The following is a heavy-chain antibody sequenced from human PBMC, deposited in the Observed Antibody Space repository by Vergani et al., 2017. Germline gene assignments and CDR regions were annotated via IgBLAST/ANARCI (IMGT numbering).Heavy chain of an antibody. CDR1: GYTFTSYG. Sequence: QVQLVQSGAEVKKPGASVKVSCKASGYTFTSYGISWVRQAPGQGLEWMGWISAYNGNTNYAQKLQGRVTMTTDTSTSTAYMELRSLRSDDTAVYYCARQRREESITMFGVVSYYYGMDVWGQGTTVTVSS. D-gene: IGHD3-3*01. V-gene: IGHV1-18*01. J-gene: IGHJ6*02. CDR2: ISAYNGNT. CDR3: ARQRREESITMFGVVSYYYGMDV.